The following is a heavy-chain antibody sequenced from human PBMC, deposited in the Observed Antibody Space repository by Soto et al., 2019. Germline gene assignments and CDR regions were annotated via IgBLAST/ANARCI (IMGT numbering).Heavy chain of an antibody. D-gene: IGHD1-1*01. CDR3: PRGPSGNKADY. V-gene: IGHV4-30-4*01. CDR1: GDSISDVNYY. CDR2: IYDGGTT. Sequence: QVQLQGSGPRLVKPSQTLSLTCTVSGDSISDVNYYWSWIRQSPDKGLEWIGHIYDGGTTYSNPSLNSRVIVSIDTSKNPFLLPLSSMRAADTSVYYWPRGPSGNKADYWGQGTLVTVSS. J-gene: IGHJ4*02.